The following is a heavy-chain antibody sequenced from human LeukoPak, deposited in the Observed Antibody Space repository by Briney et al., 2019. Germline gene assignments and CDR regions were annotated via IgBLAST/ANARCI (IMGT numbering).Heavy chain of an antibody. CDR3: ARGRRITMVRGVRGGLDV. CDR2: INHSGST. Sequence: SETLSLTCAVYGGSFSGYYWSWIRQPPGKGLEWIGKINHSGSTNYNPSLKSRVTISVDTSKNQFSLKLSSVTAAGTAVYYCARGRRITMVRGVRGGLDVWGKGTTVTVSS. CDR1: GGSFSGYY. D-gene: IGHD3-10*01. J-gene: IGHJ6*04. V-gene: IGHV4-34*01.